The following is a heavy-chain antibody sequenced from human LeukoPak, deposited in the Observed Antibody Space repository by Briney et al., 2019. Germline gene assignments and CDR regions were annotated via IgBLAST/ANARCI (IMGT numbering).Heavy chain of an antibody. CDR2: ISSSGGTK. J-gene: IGHJ4*02. CDR1: GFTFSSYD. V-gene: IGHV3-48*03. CDR3: ARAHPSDY. Sequence: PGGSLRLSCSASGFTFSSYDMNWVRQAPGKGLEWLSYISSSGGTKYYADSVKGRFSISRDNAKNSLYLQMNSLSVEDTAVYYCARAHPSDYWGQGTLVTVSS.